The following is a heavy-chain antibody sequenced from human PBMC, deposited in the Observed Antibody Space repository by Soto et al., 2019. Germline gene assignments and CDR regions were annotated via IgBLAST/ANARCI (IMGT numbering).Heavy chain of an antibody. V-gene: IGHV4-28*01. CDR1: GYSISSSNW. J-gene: IGHJ3*02. CDR2: IYYSGIT. CDR3: XXXXXXXXEAFDI. Sequence: QVQLQESGPGLVKPSDTLSLTCAVSGYSISSSNWXXWXRQPPXKXLEWIGYIYYSGITNYNPSLKSRVTMSVXTXXXXXXXXXXXXXXXXXXXXXXXXXXXXXXEAFDIWGQGTVVTVSS.